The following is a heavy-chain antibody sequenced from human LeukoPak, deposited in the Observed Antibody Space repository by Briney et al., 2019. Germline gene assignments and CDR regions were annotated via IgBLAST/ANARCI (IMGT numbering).Heavy chain of an antibody. Sequence: GGSLRLSCAASGFTFSNYWMSWVRQAPGKGLEWVANINQDGSGKYYVDSVKGRFTISRDNAKNSLYPQMNSLRAEDTAVYYCGRDMDVWGQGTTVTVSS. CDR1: GFTFSNYW. V-gene: IGHV3-7*01. D-gene: IGHD3-10*01. J-gene: IGHJ6*02. CDR2: INQDGSGK. CDR3: GRDMDV.